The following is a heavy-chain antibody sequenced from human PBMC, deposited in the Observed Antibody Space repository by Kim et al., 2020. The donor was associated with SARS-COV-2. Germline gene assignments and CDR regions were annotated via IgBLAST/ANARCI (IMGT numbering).Heavy chain of an antibody. J-gene: IGHJ4*02. Sequence: GWSLRLSCAASGFTFSDYYMSWIRQAPGKGLEWVSYISSSGSSIYYADSVKGRFTISRDNAKNSLYLQMNSLRAEDTAVYYCARVRVSITMIVVVREPPDYWGQGTLVTVSS. V-gene: IGHV3-11*01. D-gene: IGHD3-22*01. CDR1: GFTFSDYY. CDR2: ISSSGSSI. CDR3: ARVRVSITMIVVVREPPDY.